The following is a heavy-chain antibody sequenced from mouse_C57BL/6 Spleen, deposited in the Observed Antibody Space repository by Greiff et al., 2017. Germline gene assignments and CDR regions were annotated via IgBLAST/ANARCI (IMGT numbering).Heavy chain of an antibody. CDR1: GFSLTSYG. J-gene: IGHJ3*01. D-gene: IGHD2-3*01. Sequence: QVQLQQSGPGLVQPSQSLSITCTVSGFSLTSYGVHWVRQSPGKGLEWLGVIWSGGSTDYNAAFISRLSLSKDNSKSQVFFKMNSLQADDTAINYGARPSYDGYPWFAYWGQGTLVTVSA. V-gene: IGHV2-2*01. CDR3: ARPSYDGYPWFAY. CDR2: IWSGGST.